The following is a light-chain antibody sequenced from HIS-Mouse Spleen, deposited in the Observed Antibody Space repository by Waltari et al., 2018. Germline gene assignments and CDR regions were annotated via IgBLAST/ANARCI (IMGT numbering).Light chain of an antibody. CDR2: DAS. J-gene: IGKJ5*01. V-gene: IGKV3-11*01. CDR3: QQRSNWIT. Sequence: EIVLTQSPATLSLSPGERATLSCRASQSVSSYLAWYQQKPGQAPRLLIYDASNRATGIPARFSGGASGTDFTLTISSLEPDDFAVYYWQQRSNWITFGQGTRLEIK. CDR1: QSVSSY.